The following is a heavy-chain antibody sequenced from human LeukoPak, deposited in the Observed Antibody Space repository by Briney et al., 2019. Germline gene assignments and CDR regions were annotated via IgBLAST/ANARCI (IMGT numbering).Heavy chain of an antibody. J-gene: IGHJ5*02. Sequence: PSETLSLTCTVSGGSISSYYWSWIRQPPGKGLEWIGYIYYSGSTNYNPSLKSRVTISVDTSKNQFSLKLSSVTAADTAVYYCARDLGVYPMFDPWGQGTLVTVSS. V-gene: IGHV4-59*01. D-gene: IGHD6-13*01. CDR3: ARDLGVYPMFDP. CDR2: IYYSGST. CDR1: GGSISSYY.